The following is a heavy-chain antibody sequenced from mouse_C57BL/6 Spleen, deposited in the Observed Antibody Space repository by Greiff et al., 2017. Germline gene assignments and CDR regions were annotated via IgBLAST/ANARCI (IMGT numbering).Heavy chain of an antibody. CDR1: GFNIKDYY. Sequence: VQLQQSGAELVKPGASVKLSCTASGFNIKDYYMHWVKQRTEQGLECIGRIDPEDGETKYAPKFQGKATITADPSSNTAYLQLSSLTSEDTAVYYCASPLITTVVSMDYWGQGTSVTVSS. V-gene: IGHV14-2*01. D-gene: IGHD1-1*01. J-gene: IGHJ4*01. CDR2: IDPEDGET. CDR3: ASPLITTVVSMDY.